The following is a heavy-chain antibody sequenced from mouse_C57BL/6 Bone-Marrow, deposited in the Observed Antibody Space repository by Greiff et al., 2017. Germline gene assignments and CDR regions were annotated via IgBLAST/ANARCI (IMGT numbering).Heavy chain of an antibody. CDR1: GYTFTSYW. D-gene: IGHD1-1*01. CDR3: ARIWYYYGSSLDY. V-gene: IGHV1-64*01. Sequence: QVQLQQPGAELVKPGASVKLSCKASGYTFTSYWMHWVKQRPGQGLEWIGMIHPNSGSTNYNEKFKSKATLTVDKSSSTAYMQLSSLTSEDSAVXYCARIWYYYGSSLDYWGQGTTLTVSS. CDR2: IHPNSGST. J-gene: IGHJ2*01.